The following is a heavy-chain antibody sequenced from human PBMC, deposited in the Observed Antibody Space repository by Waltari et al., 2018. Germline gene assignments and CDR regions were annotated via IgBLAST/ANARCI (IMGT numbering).Heavy chain of an antibody. CDR1: GFTFSSYS. V-gene: IGHV3-48*04. CDR2: ISSSSSTI. J-gene: IGHJ4*02. Sequence: EVQLVESGGGLVQPGGSLSLSCAASGFTFSSYSMNWVRQAPGKGLEWVSYISSSSSTIYYADSVKGRFTISRDNAKNSLYLQMNSLRAEDTAVYYCARDQEYSSSWGQGTLVTVSS. CDR3: ARDQEYSSS. D-gene: IGHD6-13*01.